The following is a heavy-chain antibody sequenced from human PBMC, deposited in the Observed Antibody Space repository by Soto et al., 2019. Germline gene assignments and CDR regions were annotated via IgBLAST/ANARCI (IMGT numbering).Heavy chain of an antibody. Sequence: QVQLVQSGVEVREPGASVKVSCKAVRYIFTNYGVSWVRQAPGQGLEWMGWITTYNGNTEYAQKFQGRVTMTTDASTSTAYMALGSLRSADTAIYYCARALTGYGMDVWGQGTTVTVSS. CDR1: RYIFTNYG. J-gene: IGHJ6*02. CDR3: ARALTGYGMDV. CDR2: ITTYNGNT. V-gene: IGHV1-18*01.